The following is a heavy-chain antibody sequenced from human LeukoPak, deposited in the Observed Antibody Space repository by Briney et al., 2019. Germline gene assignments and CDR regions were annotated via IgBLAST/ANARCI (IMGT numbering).Heavy chain of an antibody. CDR1: GGSISSYY. Sequence: SETLSLTCTVSGGSISSYYWSWIRQPPGKGLEWIGYIYYSGRTNYNPSLKSRATISVDTSKNQFSLKLSSVTAADTAVYYCARDIYYGSGRRRFDPWGQGTLVTVSS. V-gene: IGHV4-59*01. CDR2: IYYSGRT. J-gene: IGHJ5*02. CDR3: ARDIYYGSGRRRFDP. D-gene: IGHD3-10*01.